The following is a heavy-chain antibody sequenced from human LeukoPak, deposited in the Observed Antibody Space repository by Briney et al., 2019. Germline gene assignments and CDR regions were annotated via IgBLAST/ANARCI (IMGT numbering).Heavy chain of an antibody. CDR2: ISFDGTT. Sequence: SETLSLTCTVSSGSINSYYWSWIRQPPGKGLEWIGYISFDGTTNYSPSLKSRVIISVDTSQNHFSLNLNSVTAADTAIYYCARQVGSSRFGFWGQGIVITVSP. J-gene: IGHJ4*02. CDR3: ARQVGSSRFGF. CDR1: SGSINSYY. V-gene: IGHV4-59*08. D-gene: IGHD1-26*01.